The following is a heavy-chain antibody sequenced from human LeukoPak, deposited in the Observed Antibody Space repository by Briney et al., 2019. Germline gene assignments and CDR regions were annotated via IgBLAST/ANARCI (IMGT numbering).Heavy chain of an antibody. CDR1: GFTFSSYA. V-gene: IGHV3-23*01. Sequence: GGSLRLSCAASGFTFSSYAMSWVRQAPGKGLEWVSAISGSGGSTYYADSVKGRFTISRDNAKNTLYLQMNSLRAEDTAVYYCARLGGSYYDYVWGSSQAFDYWGQGTLVTVSS. D-gene: IGHD3-16*01. J-gene: IGHJ4*02. CDR3: ARLGGSYYDYVWGSSQAFDY. CDR2: ISGSGGST.